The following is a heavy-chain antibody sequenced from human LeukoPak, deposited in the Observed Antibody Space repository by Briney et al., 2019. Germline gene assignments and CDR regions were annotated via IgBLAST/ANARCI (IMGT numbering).Heavy chain of an antibody. CDR3: ARGPPLYSSGWYAGY. D-gene: IGHD6-19*01. CDR2: INHSGST. J-gene: IGHJ4*02. V-gene: IGHV4-34*01. Sequence: SETLSLTCAVYGGSFSGYYWSWIRQPPGKGLEWIGEINHSGSTNYNPSLKSRVTISVDTSKNQFSLKLSSVTAADTAVYYCARGPPLYSSGWYAGYWGQGTPVTVSS. CDR1: GGSFSGYY.